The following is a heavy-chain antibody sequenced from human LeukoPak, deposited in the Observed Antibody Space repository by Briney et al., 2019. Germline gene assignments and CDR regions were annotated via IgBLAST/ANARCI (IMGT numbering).Heavy chain of an antibody. D-gene: IGHD6-13*01. V-gene: IGHV3-23*01. J-gene: IGHJ4*02. Sequence: GGPLRLSCAASGFTFSSYAMSWVRQAPGKGLEWVSALSGSGGSTYYADSVKGRFTISRDNSKNTLYLQMNSLRAEDTAVYYCAKVGSSWPFDYWGQGTLVTVSS. CDR3: AKVGSSWPFDY. CDR1: GFTFSSYA. CDR2: LSGSGGST.